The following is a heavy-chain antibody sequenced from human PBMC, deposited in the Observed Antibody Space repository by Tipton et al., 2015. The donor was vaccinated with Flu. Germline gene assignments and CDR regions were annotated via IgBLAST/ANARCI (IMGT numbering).Heavy chain of an antibody. CDR2: IFRTGNT. CDR3: ARDPSLGMPDYFDY. Sequence: TLSFTCTISGDSISSDYYWGWIRQSPGKGLEWIGNIFRTGNTYRNPSFKSRVTISVDTSKKQFSLHLRSVTAADSAVYYCARDPSLGMPDYFDYWGRGTLVTASS. V-gene: IGHV4-38-2*02. D-gene: IGHD2-2*01. J-gene: IGHJ4*02. CDR1: GDSISSDYY.